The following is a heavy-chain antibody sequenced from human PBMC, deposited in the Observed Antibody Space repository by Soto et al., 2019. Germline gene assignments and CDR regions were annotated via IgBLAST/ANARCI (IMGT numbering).Heavy chain of an antibody. CDR3: ARGPTDYYDNSANYVLDY. Sequence: QVQLVQSGAEVKKPGASLKVSCKASGYTFITYGVSCVRQAPGQGLDWLGWISTYNGNTRYAERLQGRVTMTTDTTTNTDYMELRNLRSDDTAVYYCARGPTDYYDNSANYVLDYWGQGTLVTVSS. CDR2: ISTYNGNT. D-gene: IGHD3-22*01. V-gene: IGHV1-18*01. CDR1: GYTFITYG. J-gene: IGHJ4*02.